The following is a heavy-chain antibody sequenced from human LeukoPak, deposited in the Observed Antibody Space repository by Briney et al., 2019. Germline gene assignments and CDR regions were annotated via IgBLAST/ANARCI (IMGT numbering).Heavy chain of an antibody. CDR1: GGSISSYY. V-gene: IGHV4-59*01. D-gene: IGHD3-3*01. Sequence: SETLSLTCTVSGGSISSYYWSWIRQPPGKGLEWIGYIYYSGSTNYNPSLKSRVTISVDTSKNQFSLKLSSVTAADTAVYYCVREGWSGYYLYWGQGTLVTVSS. J-gene: IGHJ4*02. CDR3: VREGWSGYYLY. CDR2: IYYSGST.